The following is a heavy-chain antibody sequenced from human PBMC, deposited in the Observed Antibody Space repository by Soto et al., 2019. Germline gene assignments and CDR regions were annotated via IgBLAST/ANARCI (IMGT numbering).Heavy chain of an antibody. CDR3: ARAGTIYGIVTNNWFDP. J-gene: IGHJ5*02. Sequence: TLCPTCAVSGASITTGDFYWSWIRQTPGKGLEWIAYKSYSGSTYYNPSLKGRVTISLTTSKNQFSLNLSSVTAADTAIYYCARAGTIYGIVTNNWFDPWGQGTLVTVYS. CDR2: KSYSGST. CDR1: GASITTGDFY. D-gene: IGHD3-3*01. V-gene: IGHV4-30-4*01.